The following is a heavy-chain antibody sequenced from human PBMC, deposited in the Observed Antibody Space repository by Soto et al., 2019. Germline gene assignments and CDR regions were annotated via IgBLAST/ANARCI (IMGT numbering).Heavy chain of an antibody. V-gene: IGHV4-31*03. J-gene: IGHJ5*02. CDR1: GGSISSGGYY. D-gene: IGHD1-1*01. CDR3: ARAQEMTGTDWFDP. CDR2: IYYSGST. Sequence: PSETLSLTCTVSGGSISSGGYYWSWIRQHPGKGLEWIGYIYYSGSTYYNPSLKSRVTISVDTSKNQFSLKLSSVTAADTAVYYCARAQEMTGTDWFDPWGQGTLVTVSS.